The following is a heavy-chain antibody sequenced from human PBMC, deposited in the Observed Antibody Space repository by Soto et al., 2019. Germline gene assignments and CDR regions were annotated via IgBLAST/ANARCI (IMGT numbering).Heavy chain of an antibody. CDR2: ISYDGSNK. V-gene: IGHV3-30-3*01. D-gene: IGHD3-10*01. J-gene: IGHJ6*02. Sequence: VQLVESGGGVVQPGRSLRLSCAASRFTFSSYAMHWVRQAPGKGLEWVAVISYDGSNKYYGDSVEGRFTISRDNSKNTLYLQMNSLRAEDTAVYYCAREITMVRGVIRDATYGMDVWGQGTTVTVSS. CDR1: RFTFSSYA. CDR3: AREITMVRGVIRDATYGMDV.